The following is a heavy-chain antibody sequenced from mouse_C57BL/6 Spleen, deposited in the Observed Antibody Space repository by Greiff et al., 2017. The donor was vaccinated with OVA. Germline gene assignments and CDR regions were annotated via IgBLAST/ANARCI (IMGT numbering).Heavy chain of an antibody. V-gene: IGHV1-64*01. CDR1: GYTFTSYW. CDR3: AKDGTVVATPYFDY. J-gene: IGHJ2*01. D-gene: IGHD1-1*01. CDR2: IHPNSGST. Sequence: QVQLQQSGAELVKPGASVKLSCKASGYTFTSYWMHWVKQRPGQGLEWIGMIHPNSGSTNYNEKFKSKATLTVDKSSSTAYMQLSSLTSEDSAVYYCAKDGTVVATPYFDYWGQGTTLTVSS.